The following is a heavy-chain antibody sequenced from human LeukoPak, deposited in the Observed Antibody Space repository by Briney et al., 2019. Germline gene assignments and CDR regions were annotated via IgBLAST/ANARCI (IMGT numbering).Heavy chain of an antibody. J-gene: IGHJ3*02. D-gene: IGHD3-3*01. Sequence: GGSLRVSCAASGFTVSSNYMNWVRQAPGKGLEWVSAIYSGGSTYYADSVKGRFTISRDNSKNTVYLQMNSLRAEDTAVYYCALHYDSHAFDIWGQGTMVTVSS. CDR2: IYSGGST. CDR1: GFTVSSNY. V-gene: IGHV3-66*01. CDR3: ALHYDSHAFDI.